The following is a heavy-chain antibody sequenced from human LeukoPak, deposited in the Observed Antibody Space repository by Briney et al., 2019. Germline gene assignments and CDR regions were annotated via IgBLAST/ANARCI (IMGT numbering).Heavy chain of an antibody. CDR2: IRYDGSNK. V-gene: IGHV3-30*02. Sequence: PGGSLRLSCAASGFTFSCYGMHWVRQAPGKGLEWVAFIRYDGSNKYYADSVKGRFTISRDNSKNTLYLQMNSLRAEDTAVYYCAKPIRDYYYMDVWGKGTTVTISS. CDR1: GFTFSCYG. J-gene: IGHJ6*03. CDR3: AKPIRDYYYMDV.